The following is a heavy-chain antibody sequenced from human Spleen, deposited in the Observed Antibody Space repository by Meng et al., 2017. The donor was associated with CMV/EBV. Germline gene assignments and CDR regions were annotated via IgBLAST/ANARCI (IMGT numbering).Heavy chain of an antibody. Sequence: GESLKISCAASGFSFNSYAMNWVRQAPGKGLEWVATIKQDGSEKFYLESVKGRFTIFRDNAKNSLYLQMNSLRVEDTAVYYCTRDLENGYASSIKQYWGQGTLVTVSS. V-gene: IGHV3-7*01. J-gene: IGHJ4*02. CDR3: TRDLENGYASSIKQY. CDR1: GFSFNSYA. D-gene: IGHD3-16*01. CDR2: IKQDGSEK.